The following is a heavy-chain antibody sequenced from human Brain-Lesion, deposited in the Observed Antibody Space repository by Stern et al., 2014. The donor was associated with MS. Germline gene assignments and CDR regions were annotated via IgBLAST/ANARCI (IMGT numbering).Heavy chain of an antibody. CDR1: GFNFDDYA. J-gene: IGHJ3*02. CDR3: AKDGAGYYYDSSGAFDI. CDR2: IGWNSGSI. V-gene: IGHV3-9*01. D-gene: IGHD3-22*01. Sequence: EVQLVPSGGGLVQPGRSLRLSCAASGFNFDDYAMPWARQAPRKGLEWASGIGWNSGSIGYADSVKGRFTISRDNAKNSLYLQMNSLRAEDTALYYCAKDGAGYYYDSSGAFDIWGQGTMVTVSS.